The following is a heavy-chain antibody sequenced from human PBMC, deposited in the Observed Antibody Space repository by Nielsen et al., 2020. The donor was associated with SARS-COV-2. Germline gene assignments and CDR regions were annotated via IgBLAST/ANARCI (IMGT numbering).Heavy chain of an antibody. Sequence: TLSLTCGVYGGSFSGYYWSWIRQPPGKGLVWIGEINHSGSTNYNPSLKSRVTISVDTSKNQFSLKLSSVTAADTAVYYCARVPYYYGSGSYQQPDYWGQGTLVTVSS. CDR3: ARVPYYYGSGSYQQPDY. D-gene: IGHD3-10*01. CDR1: GGSFSGYY. CDR2: INHSGST. V-gene: IGHV4-34*01. J-gene: IGHJ4*02.